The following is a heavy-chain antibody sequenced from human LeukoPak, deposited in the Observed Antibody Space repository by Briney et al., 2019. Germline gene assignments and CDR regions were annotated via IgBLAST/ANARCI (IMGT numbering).Heavy chain of an antibody. V-gene: IGHV4-59*01. D-gene: IGHD3-9*01. CDR1: GGSISSYY. Sequence: ASETLSLTCTVSGGSISSYYWSWIRQPPGKGLEWIGYIYYSGSTNYNPSLKSRVTISVDTSKNQFSLKLSSVTAADTAVYYCARGVYFQDYWGQGTLVTVSS. J-gene: IGHJ4*02. CDR2: IYYSGST. CDR3: ARGVYFQDY.